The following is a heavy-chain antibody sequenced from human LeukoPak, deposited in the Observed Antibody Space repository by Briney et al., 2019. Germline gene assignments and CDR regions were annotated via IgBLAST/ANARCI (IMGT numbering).Heavy chain of an antibody. J-gene: IGHJ6*02. Sequence: ASVKVSCKASGYTFTSYDINWVRQAPGQGLEWMGWMNPNSGNTGYAQKFQGRVTMTRNTSISTAYMELSSLRSEDTAVYYCARDGIPWFGEYGMDVWGQGTTVTVSS. V-gene: IGHV1-8*01. CDR1: GYTFTSYD. CDR3: ARDGIPWFGEYGMDV. D-gene: IGHD3-10*01. CDR2: MNPNSGNT.